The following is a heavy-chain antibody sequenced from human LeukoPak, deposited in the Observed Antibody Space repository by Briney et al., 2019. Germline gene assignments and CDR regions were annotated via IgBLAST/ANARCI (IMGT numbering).Heavy chain of an antibody. CDR1: GGSFSGYY. J-gene: IGHJ4*02. Sequence: SETLSLTCAVYGGSFSGYYWSWIRQPPGKGLEWIGEINHSGSTNYNPSLKSRVTISVDTSKNHFSLKLSSVTAADTAVYYCARLSRRGYSYGYGRWGQGTLVTVSS. CDR2: INHSGST. V-gene: IGHV4-34*01. D-gene: IGHD5-18*01. CDR3: ARLSRRGYSYGYGR.